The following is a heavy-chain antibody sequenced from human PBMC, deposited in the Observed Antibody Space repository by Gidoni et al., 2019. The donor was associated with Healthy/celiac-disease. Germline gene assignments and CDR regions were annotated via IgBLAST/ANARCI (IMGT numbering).Heavy chain of an antibody. CDR3: AREPMGSGSFFDY. CDR1: GFTFSDYY. D-gene: IGHD3-22*01. J-gene: IGHJ4*02. CDR2: ISSGSSYT. Sequence: QVQLVESGGGLVKPGGSLRLSCAASGFTFSDYYMSWIRKAPGKGLEWVSYISSGSSYTNYADSGKGRFTISRDNAKNALYLQMNSLRAEDTAVYYCAREPMGSGSFFDYWGQGTLVTVSS. V-gene: IGHV3-11*06.